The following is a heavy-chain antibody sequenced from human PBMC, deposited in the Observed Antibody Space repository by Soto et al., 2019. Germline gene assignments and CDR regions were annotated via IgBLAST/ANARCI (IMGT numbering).Heavy chain of an antibody. V-gene: IGHV1-69*13. CDR2: IIPIFGTA. D-gene: IGHD6-6*01. J-gene: IGHJ6*02. Sequence: SVKVSCKASGCTFSSYAISWVRQAPGQGLEWMGGIIPIFGTANYAQKFQGRVTITADESTSTAYMELSSLRSEDTAVYYCARGPNIAARDEYYYGMDVWGQGTTVTVS. CDR3: ARGPNIAARDEYYYGMDV. CDR1: GCTFSSYA.